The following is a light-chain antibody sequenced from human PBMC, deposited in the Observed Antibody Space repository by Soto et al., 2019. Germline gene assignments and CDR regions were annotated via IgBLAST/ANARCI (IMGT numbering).Light chain of an antibody. Sequence: EIVLTQSPGTLSLSPGERATLSCRASQSVSSSYLAWYQQKPGQAPRLLIYGASSRTTGIPNRFSGSGSETYFTLPISTLEPEDFNVYYCQQYGSSWTFGQGTKVEIK. CDR1: QSVSSSY. J-gene: IGKJ1*01. V-gene: IGKV3-20*01. CDR3: QQYGSSWT. CDR2: GAS.